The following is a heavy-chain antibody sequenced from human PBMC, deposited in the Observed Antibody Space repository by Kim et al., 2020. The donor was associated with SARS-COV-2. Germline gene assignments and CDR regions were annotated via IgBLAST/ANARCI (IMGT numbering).Heavy chain of an antibody. V-gene: IGHV4-31*02. Sequence: SLQSRVTISVDTSKNQFSLMLSSVTAADTAVYYCAREGRGIFGVVTWLDYWGQGTLVTVSS. J-gene: IGHJ4*02. D-gene: IGHD3-3*01. CDR3: AREGRGIFGVVTWLDY.